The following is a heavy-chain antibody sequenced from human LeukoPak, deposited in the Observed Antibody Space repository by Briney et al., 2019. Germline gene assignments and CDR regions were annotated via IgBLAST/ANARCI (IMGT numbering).Heavy chain of an antibody. CDR3: PRDRDLIGVTTTRLDY. CDR2: ISGYNVDT. Sequence: ASVNVSCKASGSVYNLFGFCWVRQAPGQGREWMGWISGYNVDTKYAQKIQGRVTLTTDSSANTAYMELRTRRSRDPAIYYCPRDRDLIGVTTTRLDYWGQGTLVTVSS. J-gene: IGHJ4*02. V-gene: IGHV1-18*04. D-gene: IGHD6-19*01. CDR1: GSVYNLFG.